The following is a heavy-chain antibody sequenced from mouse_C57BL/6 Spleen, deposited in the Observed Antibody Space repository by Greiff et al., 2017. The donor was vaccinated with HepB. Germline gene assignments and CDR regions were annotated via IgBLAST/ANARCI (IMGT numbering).Heavy chain of an antibody. V-gene: IGHV1-59*01. CDR1: GYTFTSYW. Sequence: VQLQQPGAELVRPGTSVKLSCKASGYTFTSYWMHWVKQRPGQGLEWIGVIDPSDSYTNYNQKFKGKATLTVDTSSSTAYMQLSSLTSEDSAVYYCARPYGLGFAYWGQGTLVTVSA. J-gene: IGHJ3*01. CDR2: IDPSDSYT. CDR3: ARPYGLGFAY. D-gene: IGHD1-1*01.